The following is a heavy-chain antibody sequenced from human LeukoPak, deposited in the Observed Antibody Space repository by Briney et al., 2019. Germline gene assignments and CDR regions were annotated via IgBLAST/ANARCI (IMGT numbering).Heavy chain of an antibody. CDR3: ARLPLYSGYDYSSDY. V-gene: IGHV4-34*01. CDR2: INHSGST. J-gene: IGHJ4*02. CDR1: GGSFSGYY. D-gene: IGHD5-12*01. Sequence: SETLSLTCAVYGGSFSGYYWSWIRQPPGKGLEWIGEINHSGSTNCNPSLKSRVTISVDTSKNQFSLKLSSVTAADTAVYYCARLPLYSGYDYSSDYWGQGTLVTVSS.